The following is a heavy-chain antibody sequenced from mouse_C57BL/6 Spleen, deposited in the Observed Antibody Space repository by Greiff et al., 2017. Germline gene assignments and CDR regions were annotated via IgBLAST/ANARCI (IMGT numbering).Heavy chain of an antibody. CDR3: ARKPITTVAHAMDY. V-gene: IGHV5-17*01. Sequence: EVKVVESGGGLVKPGGSLKLSCAASGFTFSDYGMHWVRQAPEKGLEWVAYISSGSSTIYYADTVKGRFTISRDNAKNTLFLQMTSLRSEDTAMYYCARKPITTVAHAMDYWGQGTSVTVSS. D-gene: IGHD1-1*01. CDR2: ISSGSSTI. J-gene: IGHJ4*01. CDR1: GFTFSDYG.